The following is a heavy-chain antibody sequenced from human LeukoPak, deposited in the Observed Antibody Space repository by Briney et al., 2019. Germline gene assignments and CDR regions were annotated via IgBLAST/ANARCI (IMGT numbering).Heavy chain of an antibody. J-gene: IGHJ4*02. CDR1: GGFISSYY. CDR2: IYYSGST. V-gene: IGHV4-59*01. Sequence: PSETLSLTCTVSGGFISSYYWSWIRQPPGKGLEWIGYIYYSGSTNYNPSLKSRVTISVDTSKNQFSLKLSSVTAADTAVYYCARDDKYYFDYWGQGTLVTVSS. CDR3: ARDDKYYFDY.